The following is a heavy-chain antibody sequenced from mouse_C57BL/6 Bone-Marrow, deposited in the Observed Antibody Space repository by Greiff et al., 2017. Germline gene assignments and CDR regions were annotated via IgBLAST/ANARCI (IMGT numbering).Heavy chain of an antibody. J-gene: IGHJ4*01. CDR2: IYPGSGNT. D-gene: IGHD2-1*01. V-gene: IGHV1-76*01. CDR3: AGDLLGGRLAMDY. CDR1: GYTFTDYY. Sequence: VQLQQSGAELVRPGASVKLSCKASGYTFTDYYINWVKQRPGQGLEWIARIYPGSGNTYYNEKFKGNATLTAEKSSSTAYMQLSSLTSEDSAVYFCAGDLLGGRLAMDYWGQGTSDTVSS.